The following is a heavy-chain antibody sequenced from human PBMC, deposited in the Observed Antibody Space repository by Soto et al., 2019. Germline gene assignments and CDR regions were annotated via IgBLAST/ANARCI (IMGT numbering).Heavy chain of an antibody. V-gene: IGHV1-69*05. CDR3: ASPRSGPSPDLGV. J-gene: IGHJ4*02. CDR1: GGTFSSYA. CDR2: IKPTSGTA. Sequence: SVKVSCTASGGTFSSYAISWVRQAPGQGLEWMGGIKPTSGTANYAQHFQGRVTMTTDTSITTVYMELNSLTSDDTAVYFCASPRSGPSPDLGVWCQGTVVTGSS. D-gene: IGHD2-15*01.